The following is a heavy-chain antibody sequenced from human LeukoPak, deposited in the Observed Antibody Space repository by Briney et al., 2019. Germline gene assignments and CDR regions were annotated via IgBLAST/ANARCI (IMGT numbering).Heavy chain of an antibody. D-gene: IGHD6-6*01. Sequence: SETLSLTCTVSGGSISSYYWSWIRQPPGKGLEWIGYIYYSGSTNYNPSLKSRVTISVDTSKNQFSLKLSSVTAADTAVYYCAGIAAQEVYYYYYYMDVWGKGTTVTVSS. CDR1: GGSISSYY. J-gene: IGHJ6*03. CDR3: AGIAAQEVYYYYYYMDV. V-gene: IGHV4-59*01. CDR2: IYYSGST.